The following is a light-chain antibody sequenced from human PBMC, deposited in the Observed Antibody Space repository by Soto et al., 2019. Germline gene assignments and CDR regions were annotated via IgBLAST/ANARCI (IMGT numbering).Light chain of an antibody. CDR1: SSDVGGYNY. V-gene: IGLV2-14*03. CDR3: SSYTRSSTLVEV. Sequence: QSALTQPASVSGSPGQSITIFCTGTSSDVGGYNYVSWYQQHPGKAPKLMIYDVSNRPSGVSKRFSGSKSGNTASLTNSGLQDEDEADYYCSSYTRSSTLVEVFETGTKLTVL. CDR2: DVS. J-gene: IGLJ1*01.